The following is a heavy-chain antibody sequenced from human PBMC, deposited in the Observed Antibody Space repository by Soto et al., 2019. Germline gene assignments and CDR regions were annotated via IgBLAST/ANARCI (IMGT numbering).Heavy chain of an antibody. J-gene: IGHJ2*01. D-gene: IGHD6-19*01. CDR2: INGGGGST. Sequence: EVQVLESGGGLVQPGGSLRLSCAASGFTFRSYAMSWVRQAPGKGLEWVSAINGGGGSTFYADSVRGRFTISRDNSRNTLYLEMSSLRAEDTAVYFCAKAIAVPGRNWYFDLWGRGTLVTVSS. CDR3: AKAIAVPGRNWYFDL. V-gene: IGHV3-23*01. CDR1: GFTFRSYA.